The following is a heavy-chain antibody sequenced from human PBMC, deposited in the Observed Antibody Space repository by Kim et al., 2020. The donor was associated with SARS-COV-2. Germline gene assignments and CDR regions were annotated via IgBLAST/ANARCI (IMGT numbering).Heavy chain of an antibody. CDR1: GFTFHYYV. Sequence: GGSLRLSCAASGFTFHYYVMSWVRQAPGKGLEWVSTISGGGDDTYYSDSVKGRFTISRDNSRNTLYLQMNSLRDGDSAVYYCAKSIIPAAQQTDWGQGTLVTVSS. CDR2: ISGGGDDT. V-gene: IGHV3-23*01. D-gene: IGHD6-13*01. CDR3: AKSIIPAAQQTD. J-gene: IGHJ4*02.